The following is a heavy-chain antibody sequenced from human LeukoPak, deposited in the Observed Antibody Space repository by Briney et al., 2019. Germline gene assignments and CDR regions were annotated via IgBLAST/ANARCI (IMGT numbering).Heavy chain of an antibody. V-gene: IGHV1-3*01. CDR3: TLGLAADWDAFDI. CDR1: EYTFSTCA. D-gene: IGHD6-19*01. Sequence: ASVKVSCKTSEYTFSTCAVHWVRQAPGQRPEWMGWIHADSGNTKYSQKLQGRVTIARDTSASTIYMELSSLRFEDTAVYFCTLGLAADWDAFDIWGLGTMVTVSS. J-gene: IGHJ3*02. CDR2: IHADSGNT.